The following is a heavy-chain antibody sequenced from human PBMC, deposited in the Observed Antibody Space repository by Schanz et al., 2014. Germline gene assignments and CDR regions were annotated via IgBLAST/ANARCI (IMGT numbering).Heavy chain of an antibody. CDR3: ARGRTFDY. J-gene: IGHJ4*02. CDR1: GYTFTSYD. V-gene: IGHV1-8*01. CDR2: MNPDSGNT. Sequence: VQLVQSGAEVKRPGASVRVSCKASGYTFTSYDFNWVRQAPGQGLEWMGWMNPDSGNTGYAQKFQGRVTMTRNTSISTAYIELHILTSEDTAVYYCARGRTFDYWGQGTLVTGSS.